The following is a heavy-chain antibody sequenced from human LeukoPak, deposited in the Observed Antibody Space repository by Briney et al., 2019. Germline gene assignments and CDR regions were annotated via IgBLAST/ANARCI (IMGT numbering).Heavy chain of an antibody. CDR3: ARESGNWNFRYFDY. D-gene: IGHD1-7*01. V-gene: IGHV3-7*01. CDR2: IKQDGGEK. Sequence: PGGSLRLSCAASGFTFDDYGMSWVRQAPGKGLEWVANIKQDGGEKYHVDSVKGRFTISRDNAKNSLYLQMNSLRAEDTAVYYCARESGNWNFRYFDYWGQGTLVTVSS. J-gene: IGHJ4*02. CDR1: GFTFDDYG.